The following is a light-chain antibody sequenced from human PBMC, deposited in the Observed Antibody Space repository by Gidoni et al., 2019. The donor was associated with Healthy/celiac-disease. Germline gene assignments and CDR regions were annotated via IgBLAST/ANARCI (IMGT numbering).Light chain of an antibody. CDR1: SSDVGGSNY. V-gene: IGLV2-8*01. J-gene: IGLJ1*01. CDR3: SSYAGSNNFKV. CDR2: EVS. Sequence: QSALTQPPSASGSPGQSVTISCTGTSSDVGGSNYFSWYLLHPVKAPKLILYEVSERPSGVPVRVSGSKSGNTASLTVSGLQGDDEAEDYCSSYAGSNNFKVFGTGTKVTVL.